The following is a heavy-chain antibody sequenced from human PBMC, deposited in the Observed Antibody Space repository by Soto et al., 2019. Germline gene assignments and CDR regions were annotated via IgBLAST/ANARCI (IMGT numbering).Heavy chain of an antibody. CDR3: ARVVGGDYFDY. CDR1: GFTFSSYW. V-gene: IGHV3-7*03. CDR2: IKQDGSEK. D-gene: IGHD2-15*01. J-gene: IGHJ4*02. Sequence: GGSLRLSCAASGFTFSSYWMSWVRQAPGKGLEWVANIKQDGSEKYYVDSVKGRFTISRDNAKNSLYLQMNSLRAEDSAVYYCARVVGGDYFDYWGQGTLVTVSS.